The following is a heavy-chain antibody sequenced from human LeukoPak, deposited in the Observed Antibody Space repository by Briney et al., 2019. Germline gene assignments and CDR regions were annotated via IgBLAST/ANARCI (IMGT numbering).Heavy chain of an antibody. CDR2: TYPGDSDT. V-gene: IGHV5-51*01. CDR1: GYSFTSYW. D-gene: IGHD2-8*01. J-gene: IGHJ4*02. Sequence: ESLKISCKGSGYSFTSYWIGWVRQMPGKGLEWMGITYPGDSDTRYSPSFQGQVTISADKSISTAYLQWSSLKASDTAMYYCARYCTNGVCYRDTKGFDYWGQGTLVTVSS. CDR3: ARYCTNGVCYRDTKGFDY.